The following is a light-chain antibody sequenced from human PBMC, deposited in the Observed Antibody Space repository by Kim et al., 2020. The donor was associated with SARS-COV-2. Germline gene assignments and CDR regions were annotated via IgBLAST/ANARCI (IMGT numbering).Light chain of an antibody. V-gene: IGLV6-57*03. CDR2: EDN. Sequence: KPVTLSCTRSSCSIASNYVQWYQQRPGSAPTTVIYEDNQRPSGVPDRFSGSIDSSSNSASLTISGLKTEDEADYYCQSYDSSNHVVFGGGTQLTVL. CDR3: QSYDSSNHVV. CDR1: SCSIASNY. J-gene: IGLJ2*01.